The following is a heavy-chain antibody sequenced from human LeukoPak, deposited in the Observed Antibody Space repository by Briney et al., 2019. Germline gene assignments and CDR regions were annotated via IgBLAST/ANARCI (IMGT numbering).Heavy chain of an antibody. Sequence: SETLSLTCAVSGGTFSGYYLSWIRQPPGKGLEWIGEINHNGSTNYNPSLKSGVTISVDTSKNQFSLKLSSVTAADTAVYYCARAPLRYFDWPPRGDAFDIWGQGTMVTVSS. V-gene: IGHV4-34*01. CDR1: GGTFSGYY. J-gene: IGHJ3*02. D-gene: IGHD3-9*01. CDR3: ARAPLRYFDWPPRGDAFDI. CDR2: INHNGST.